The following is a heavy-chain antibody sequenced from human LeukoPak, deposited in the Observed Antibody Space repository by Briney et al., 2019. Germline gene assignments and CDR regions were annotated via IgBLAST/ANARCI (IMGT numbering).Heavy chain of an antibody. J-gene: IGHJ3*02. CDR3: ARAGTGSRNAFDI. CDR1: GFTFSTYW. D-gene: IGHD3/OR15-3a*01. V-gene: IGHV3-74*01. CDR2: IKTDGSNT. Sequence: GGSLRLSCAASGFTFSTYWMHWVRQAPGQGLVWVSRIKTDGSNTGYADSVKGRFTISRDNAKNTLYLQMNSLRAEDTAVYYCARAGTGSRNAFDIWGQGTMVTVSS.